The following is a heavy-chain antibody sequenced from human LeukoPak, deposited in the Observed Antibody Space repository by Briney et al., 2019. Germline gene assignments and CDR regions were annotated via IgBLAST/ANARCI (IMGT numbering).Heavy chain of an antibody. CDR2: IYYSGST. Sequence: SETLSLTCTVSGGSISSYYWSWIRQPAGKGLEWIGYIYYSGSTYYNPSLKSRVTISVDTSKNQLSLKLSSVTAADTAVYYCARGETVTTVHQYYYYGMDVWGQGTTVTVSS. V-gene: IGHV4-59*06. J-gene: IGHJ6*02. D-gene: IGHD4-11*01. CDR3: ARGETVTTVHQYYYYGMDV. CDR1: GGSISSYY.